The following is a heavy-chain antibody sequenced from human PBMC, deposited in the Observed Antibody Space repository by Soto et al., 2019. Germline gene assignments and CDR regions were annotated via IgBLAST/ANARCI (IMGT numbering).Heavy chain of an antibody. J-gene: IGHJ4*02. CDR2: ISAFNGDT. CDR1: GYTFTSYG. V-gene: IGHV1-18*04. Sequence: QVQLVQSGTEVKKPGASVNVSCKAFGYTFTSYGFSWVRQVPGQGLEWLGWISAFNGDTQYAQTMKGRVTVTTDTSTTTVHMELRSLTPAHTAVYYCAREAGWQRMVPYDWGQGTLVTVS. CDR3: AREAGWQRMVPYD. D-gene: IGHD6-25*01.